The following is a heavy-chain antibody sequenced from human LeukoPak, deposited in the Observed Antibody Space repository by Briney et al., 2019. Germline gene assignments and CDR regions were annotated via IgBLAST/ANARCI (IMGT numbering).Heavy chain of an antibody. CDR3: AKLRPRGYSYGFLDY. J-gene: IGHJ4*02. Sequence: GGSLRLSCAASGFTFSSYGMHWVRQAPGKGLEWVAVISYDGSNKYYADSVKGRFTISRDNSKNTLYLQMNSLRAEDTAVYYCAKLRPRGYSYGFLDYWGQGTLVTVSS. D-gene: IGHD5-18*01. CDR1: GFTFSSYG. V-gene: IGHV3-30*18. CDR2: ISYDGSNK.